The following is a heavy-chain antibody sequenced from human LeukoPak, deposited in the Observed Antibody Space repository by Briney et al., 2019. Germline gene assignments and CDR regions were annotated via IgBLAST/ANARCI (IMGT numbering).Heavy chain of an antibody. D-gene: IGHD2-15*01. CDR2: MNPNSGNT. J-gene: IGHJ6*03. Sequence: GASVKVSCKASGYTFTSYDINWVRQATGQGLEWMGWMNPNSGNTGYAQKFQGRVTMTRNTSISTAYMELSSLRSEDTALYYCARGGCSGGSCYSHYLYYYMDVWGKGTTVTVSS. CDR3: ARGGCSGGSCYSHYLYYYMDV. CDR1: GYTFTSYD. V-gene: IGHV1-8*01.